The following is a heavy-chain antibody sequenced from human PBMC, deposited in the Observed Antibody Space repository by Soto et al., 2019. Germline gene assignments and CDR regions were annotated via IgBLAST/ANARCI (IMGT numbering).Heavy chain of an antibody. CDR3: ARAPVEDIIVLPSARGWFDP. Sequence: VQLVESGGGLVQPGGSLRLSCAASGFSFSDYPMNWVRQAPGKGLEWLSNIRSTSDDTYYAESLQGRFTISRDNSRNFLYLQMSSLRPEDTAVYFCARAPVEDIIVLPSARGWFDPWGQGTLVTVSS. D-gene: IGHD2-2*01. J-gene: IGHJ5*02. V-gene: IGHV3-48*04. CDR2: IRSTSDDT. CDR1: GFSFSDYP.